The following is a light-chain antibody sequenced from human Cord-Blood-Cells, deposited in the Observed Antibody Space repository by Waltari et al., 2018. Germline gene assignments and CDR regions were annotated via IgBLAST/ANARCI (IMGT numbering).Light chain of an antibody. J-gene: IGLJ2*01. CDR2: QDS. V-gene: IGLV3-1*01. Sequence: SYELTQPPSVSVSPGQTVSITCSGDKLGDKYACWYQQKPGQSPVLVIYQDSKRPSGIPERFSGSNSGNTATLTISGTQAMDEADYYCQAWDSSTLVVFGGGTKLTVL. CDR1: KLGDKY. CDR3: QAWDSSTLVV.